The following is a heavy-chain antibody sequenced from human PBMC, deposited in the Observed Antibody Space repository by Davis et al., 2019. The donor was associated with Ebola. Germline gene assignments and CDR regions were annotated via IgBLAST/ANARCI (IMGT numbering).Heavy chain of an antibody. V-gene: IGHV4-34*01. CDR3: ARTTKTNIEDSGLGYNSFDS. J-gene: IGHJ5*01. D-gene: IGHD4-17*01. Sequence: SETLSLTCAVHGESFSDYFWSWIRQPPGKGLEWIGEIHPGGYTNYNPSLRSRAAISVDSSKNQFSLKVNSVTAADTATYYCARTTKTNIEDSGLGYNSFDSWGQGVLVSVSS. CDR1: GESFSDYF. CDR2: IHPGGYT.